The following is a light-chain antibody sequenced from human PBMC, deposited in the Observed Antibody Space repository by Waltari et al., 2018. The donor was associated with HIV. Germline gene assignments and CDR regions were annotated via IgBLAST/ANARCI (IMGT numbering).Light chain of an antibody. J-gene: IGKJ4*01. CDR1: QSVRSL. Sequence: EIVLTQSPATLSLSPGERATLACGASQSVRSLIAWYQQKPGQATRLLIYEASNRATGIPARFSGSGSGTDFTLTISSLEPEDFAVYYCQQRSNWPLTFGGGTEVEIK. CDR3: QQRSNWPLT. CDR2: EAS. V-gene: IGKV3-11*01.